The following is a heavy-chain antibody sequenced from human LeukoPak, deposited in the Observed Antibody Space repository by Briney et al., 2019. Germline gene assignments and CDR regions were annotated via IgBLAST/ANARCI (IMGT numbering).Heavy chain of an antibody. D-gene: IGHD3-3*01. CDR1: GGSISSYY. Sequence: SETLSLTCTVSGGSISSYYWSWIRQPPGKGLEWIGYIYYSGSTNYNPSLKSRVTISVDTSKNQFSLKLSSVTAADTAVYYCARGITIFGVVLYFDYWGQGTLFTVSS. J-gene: IGHJ4*02. V-gene: IGHV4-59*01. CDR3: ARGITIFGVVLYFDY. CDR2: IYYSGST.